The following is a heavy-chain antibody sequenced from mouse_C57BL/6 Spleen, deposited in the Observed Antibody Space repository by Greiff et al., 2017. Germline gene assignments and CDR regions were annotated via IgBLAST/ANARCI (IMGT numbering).Heavy chain of an antibody. V-gene: IGHV5-4*01. CDR3: ARDGNYEGYAMDY. CDR2: ISDGGSYT. Sequence: EVQLVESGGGLVKPGGSLKLSCAASGFTFSSYAMSWVRQTPGKRLEWVATISDGGSYTYYPDNVKGRFTISRDNAKNNLYLHMSHLKSEDTAMDYWARDGNYEGYAMDYWGQGTSVTVSS. J-gene: IGHJ4*01. D-gene: IGHD2-1*01. CDR1: GFTFSSYA.